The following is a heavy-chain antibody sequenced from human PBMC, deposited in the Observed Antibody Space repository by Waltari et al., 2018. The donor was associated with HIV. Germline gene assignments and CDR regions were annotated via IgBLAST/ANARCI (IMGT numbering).Heavy chain of an antibody. CDR1: AFSLKTSGVG. V-gene: IGHV2-5*02. D-gene: IGHD3-3*01. CDR3: AHRLATADDLFYFHY. J-gene: IGHJ4*02. Sequence: QITLKESGPTLIHPTGTLTLTCTFSAFSLKTSGVGVAWIRQPPGGALEWLALIYCDDAKRYSPSLNGRVTVAKGTSDNEVFFTMNNVDPADIATYFCAHRLATADDLFYFHYWGQGISVTVSS. CDR2: IYCDDAK.